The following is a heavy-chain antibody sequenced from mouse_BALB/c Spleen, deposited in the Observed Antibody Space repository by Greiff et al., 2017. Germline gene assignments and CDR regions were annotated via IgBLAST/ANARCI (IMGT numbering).Heavy chain of an antibody. CDR1: GFSLSTSGMG. D-gene: IGHD1-1*01. CDR3: ARRAYYGSSYAMDY. CDR2: IYWDDDK. J-gene: IGHJ4*01. Sequence: QVTLKVSGPGILQPSQTLSLTCSFSGFSLSTSGMGVSWIRQPSGKGLEWLAHIYWDDDKRYNPSLKSRLTISKDTSSNQVFLKITSVDTADTATYYCARRAYYGSSYAMDYWGQGTSVTVSS. V-gene: IGHV8-12*01.